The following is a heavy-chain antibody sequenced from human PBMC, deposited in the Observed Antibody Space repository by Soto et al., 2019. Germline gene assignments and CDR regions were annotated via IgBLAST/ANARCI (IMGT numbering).Heavy chain of an antibody. V-gene: IGHV1-3*01. Sequence: GASVKVCCKASGYTFTSYAMHWVRQATGQRLEWMGWINAGNGNTKYSQKFQGRVTITRDTSASTAYMELSSLRSEDTAVYYCTSTDPYSSSWYDDAFDIWGQGTMVTVSS. D-gene: IGHD6-13*01. J-gene: IGHJ3*02. CDR2: INAGNGNT. CDR1: GYTFTSYA. CDR3: TSTDPYSSSWYDDAFDI.